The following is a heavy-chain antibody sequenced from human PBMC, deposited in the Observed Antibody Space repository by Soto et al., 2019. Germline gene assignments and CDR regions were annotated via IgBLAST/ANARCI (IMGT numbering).Heavy chain of an antibody. J-gene: IGHJ3*02. D-gene: IGHD2-15*01. Sequence: GGSLRLSCAASGFTFDDYAMHWVRQAPGKGLEWVSLISWDGGSTYYADSVKGRFTISRDNSKNSLYLQMNSLRAEDTALYYCAKEDCSGGSCLPTWAFDIWGQGTMVTVSS. CDR3: AKEDCSGGSCLPTWAFDI. V-gene: IGHV3-43D*03. CDR1: GFTFDDYA. CDR2: ISWDGGST.